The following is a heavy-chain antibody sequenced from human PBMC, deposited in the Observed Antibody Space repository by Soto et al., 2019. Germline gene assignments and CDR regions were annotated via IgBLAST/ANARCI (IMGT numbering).Heavy chain of an antibody. D-gene: IGHD5-12*01. Sequence: QVQLQESGPGLVKPSETLSLTCTVSGGSVSSGSYYWSWIRHPPGKGLEWIGYIYYSGSTNYNPSLKSRVTISVDTSKNQFSLKMSSVTSADTAVYYCARGMATNPPWGQGTLVTVSS. CDR2: IYYSGST. CDR1: GGSVSSGSYY. V-gene: IGHV4-61*01. CDR3: ARGMATNPP. J-gene: IGHJ5*02.